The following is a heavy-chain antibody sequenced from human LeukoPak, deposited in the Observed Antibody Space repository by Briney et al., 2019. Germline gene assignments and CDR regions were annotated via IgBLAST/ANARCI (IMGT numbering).Heavy chain of an antibody. CDR2: ISSSSSTI. J-gene: IGHJ4*02. CDR1: GFTFSSYS. Sequence: PGGSLRLSCAASGFTFSSYSMNWVRQAPGKGLEWVSYISSSSSTIYYADSVKGRFTISRDNSKNTLYLQMNSLRAEDTAVYYCAKAQRDYDSSGYLDYWGQGTLVTVSS. CDR3: AKAQRDYDSSGYLDY. V-gene: IGHV3-48*01. D-gene: IGHD3-22*01.